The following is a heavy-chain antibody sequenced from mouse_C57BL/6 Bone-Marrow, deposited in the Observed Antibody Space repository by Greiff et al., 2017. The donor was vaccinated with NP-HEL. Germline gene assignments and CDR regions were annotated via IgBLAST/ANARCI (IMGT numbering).Heavy chain of an antibody. Sequence: DVMLVESGGGLVQPGGSLKLSCAASGFTFSDYGMAWVRQAPRKGPAWVAFISNLAYSIYYADTVTGRFTISRENAKNTLYLEMSSLRSEDTAMYYCARHGYYEAMDYWGQGTSVTVSS. J-gene: IGHJ4*01. CDR2: ISNLAYSI. CDR3: ARHGYYEAMDY. V-gene: IGHV5-15*01. CDR1: GFTFSDYG. D-gene: IGHD2-3*01.